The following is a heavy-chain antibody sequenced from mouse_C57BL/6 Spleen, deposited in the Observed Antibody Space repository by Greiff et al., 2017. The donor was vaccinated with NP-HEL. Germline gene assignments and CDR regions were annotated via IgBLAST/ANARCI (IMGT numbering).Heavy chain of an antibody. J-gene: IGHJ2*01. CDR3: ARLDYYGSSYVGY. CDR2: INPYNGDT. Sequence: EVKLQQSGPELVKPGDSVKISCKASGYSFTGYFMNWVMQSHGKSLEWIGRINPYNGDTFYNQKFKGKATLTVDKSSSTAHMELRSLTSEDSAVYYCARLDYYGSSYVGYWGQGTTLTVSS. D-gene: IGHD1-1*01. V-gene: IGHV1-20*01. CDR1: GYSFTGYF.